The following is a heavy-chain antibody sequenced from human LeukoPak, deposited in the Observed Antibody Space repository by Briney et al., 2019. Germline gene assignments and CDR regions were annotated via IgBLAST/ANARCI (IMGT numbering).Heavy chain of an antibody. D-gene: IGHD4-17*01. CDR3: ASGDPWYFDY. CDR1: GGTFSSYA. Sequence: GASVKVSCKASGGTFSSYAISWVRQAPGQGLEWMGGIIPIFGTANYAQKFQGRVTITADESTSTAYMELSSLRSEDTAVYYCASGDPWYFDYWGQGTLVTASS. V-gene: IGHV1-69*13. CDR2: IIPIFGTA. J-gene: IGHJ4*02.